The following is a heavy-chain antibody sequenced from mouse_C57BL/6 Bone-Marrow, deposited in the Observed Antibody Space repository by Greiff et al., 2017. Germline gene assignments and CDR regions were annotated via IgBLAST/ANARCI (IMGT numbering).Heavy chain of an antibody. CDR3: ARWEANWGNCDY. Sequence: QVQLKQSVAALVKPGASVKISCKASGYTFTDYSINWMKQRPEQGLEWIGEIYPRAGSTNDNEKFKGKATLTADNASSTAYMQLNILTSEDSAVYFCARWEANWGNCDYWGQGTTLTVSS. V-gene: IGHV1-78*01. CDR1: GYTFTDYS. J-gene: IGHJ2*01. D-gene: IGHD4-1*01. CDR2: IYPRAGST.